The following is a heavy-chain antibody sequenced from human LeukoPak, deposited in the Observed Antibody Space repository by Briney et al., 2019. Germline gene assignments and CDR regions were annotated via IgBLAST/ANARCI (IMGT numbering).Heavy chain of an antibody. J-gene: IGHJ6*02. CDR3: ARTTTYCYGTDV. CDR2: LYHSGST. CDR1: GGSISSYY. V-gene: IGHV4-59*01. D-gene: IGHD1-1*01. Sequence: SETLSLTCTVSGGSISSYYWSWIRRPPGKGLEWIGYLYHSGSTSYNPSLKSRVTMSVDTSKNQFSLELTSVIAADTAVCYCARTTTYCYGTDVWGRGTTVTVSS.